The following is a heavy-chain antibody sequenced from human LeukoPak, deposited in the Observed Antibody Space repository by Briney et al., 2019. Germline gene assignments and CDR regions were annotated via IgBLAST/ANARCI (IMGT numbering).Heavy chain of an antibody. V-gene: IGHV3-30*02. CDR3: VKGGSISHYWFDS. Sequence: GGSLRLSCAASGFTYSDYGMHWVPQAPGRGLEWVAFILNDGTWEYYPDSVKGRLTISRDNSRNTLYLQMNSVRLEDTAIYYCVKGGSISHYWFDSWGQGTLVTVSS. D-gene: IGHD3-16*01. J-gene: IGHJ5*01. CDR2: ILNDGTWE. CDR1: GFTYSDYG.